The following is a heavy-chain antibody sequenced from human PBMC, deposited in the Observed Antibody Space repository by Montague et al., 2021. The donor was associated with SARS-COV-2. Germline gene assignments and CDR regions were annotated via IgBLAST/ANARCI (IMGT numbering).Heavy chain of an antibody. D-gene: IGHD4-17*01. CDR2: IYYSGST. J-gene: IGHJ5*02. CDR3: AADYGERDWFDP. CDR1: LFSLRRSRSY. V-gene: IGHV4-39*01. Sequence: SETLSLTFTFSLFSLRRSRSYWGWIRQPPGKGLEWIGSIYYSGSTYYNPSLKSRVTISVDTSKNQFSLKLGSVTAADTAVYYCAADYGERDWFDPWGQGTLVTVSS.